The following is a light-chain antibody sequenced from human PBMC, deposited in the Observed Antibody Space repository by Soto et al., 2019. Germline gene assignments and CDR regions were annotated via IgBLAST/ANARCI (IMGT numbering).Light chain of an antibody. J-gene: IGLJ2*01. CDR1: SSNIGAGYG. CDR2: GSS. Sequence: QSVLTQPPSVSGAPGQRVTISCTGSSSNIGAGYGVHWYQQLPGTAPKLLIYGSSNRPSGVPDRFSGSKSGTSASLAITGLQAEDESDYYCQSYDSSLSGVVFGGGTKLTVL. CDR3: QSYDSSLSGVV. V-gene: IGLV1-40*01.